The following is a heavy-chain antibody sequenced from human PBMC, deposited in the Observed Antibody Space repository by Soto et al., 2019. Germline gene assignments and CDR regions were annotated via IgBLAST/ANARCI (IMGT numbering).Heavy chain of an antibody. CDR2: ISGSGGST. D-gene: IGHD6-13*01. CDR1: GFTFSSYA. J-gene: IGHJ4*02. CDR3: ATRRIDRSSHHCDY. V-gene: IGHV3-23*01. Sequence: EVQLLESGGGLVQPGGSLRLSCAASGFTFSSYAMSWVRQAPGKGLEWVSAISGSGGSTYYADSVKGRFTISRDNSKNALYLQMNCRRAEDTAVYYCATRRIDRSSHHCDYWGQGTPVTVSS.